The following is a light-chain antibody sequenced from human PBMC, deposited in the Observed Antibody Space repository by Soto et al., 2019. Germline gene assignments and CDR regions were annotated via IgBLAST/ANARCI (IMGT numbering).Light chain of an antibody. CDR1: SSNIGSNT. CDR3: AAWDDSLNGHVV. V-gene: IGLV1-44*01. CDR2: SNN. J-gene: IGLJ2*01. Sequence: QSVLTQPPSASGTPGQRVTISCSGSSSNIGSNTVNWYQQLPGTAPKFLIYSNNQRPSGVPDRFSGSKFGTSASLAISGLQSEDEADYYCAAWDDSLNGHVVFGGGTQLTVL.